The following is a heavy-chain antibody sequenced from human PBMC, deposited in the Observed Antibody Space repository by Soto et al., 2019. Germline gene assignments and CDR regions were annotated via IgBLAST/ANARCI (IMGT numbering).Heavy chain of an antibody. Sequence: PSETLSLTCTVSGGSISSGGYYWSWIRQHPGKGLEWIGYIYYSGSTYYNPSLKSRVTISVDTSKNQFSLKLSSVTAADTAVYICARAYYDFWSGYLETSDAFDIWGQGTMVTVS. V-gene: IGHV4-31*03. CDR3: ARAYYDFWSGYLETSDAFDI. CDR2: IYYSGST. D-gene: IGHD3-3*01. J-gene: IGHJ3*02. CDR1: GGSISSGGYY.